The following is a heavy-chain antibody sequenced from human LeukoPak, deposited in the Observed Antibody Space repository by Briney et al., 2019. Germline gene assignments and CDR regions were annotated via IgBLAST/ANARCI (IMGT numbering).Heavy chain of an antibody. CDR3: ARYSTVTRFDY. D-gene: IGHD4-17*01. Sequence: SETLSLTCTVSGDSISSSSYYWSWIRQPPGKGLEWIGTIHYSGGTYHNPSLKSRVTLSVDTPKNQFSLKVASVTAADMATYYCARYSTVTRFDYWGQGTLVTVSS. CDR1: GDSISSSSYY. V-gene: IGHV4-39*01. CDR2: IHYSGGT. J-gene: IGHJ4*02.